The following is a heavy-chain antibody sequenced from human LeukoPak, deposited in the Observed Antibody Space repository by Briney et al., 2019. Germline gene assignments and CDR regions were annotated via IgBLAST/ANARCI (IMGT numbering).Heavy chain of an antibody. V-gene: IGHV4-39*01. CDR3: ARRATTVTTGYYYYYMDV. CDR2: VYYSGTT. Sequence: ASETLSLTCTVSGGSINSRSYYWGWIRQPPGKGLEWIGSVYYSGTTYYNPSLKSRVTISEDTSKNQFSLKLSSVTAADTAVYYCARRATTVTTGYYYYYMDVWGKGTTVTVSS. J-gene: IGHJ6*03. CDR1: GGSINSRSYY. D-gene: IGHD4-17*01.